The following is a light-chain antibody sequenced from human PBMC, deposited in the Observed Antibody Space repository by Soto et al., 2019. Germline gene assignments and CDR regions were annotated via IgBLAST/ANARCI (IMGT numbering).Light chain of an antibody. CDR2: EVS. Sequence: QSVLTQPPSVSGSPGQSVTISCTGTSSDVGSYNRVSWYQQPPGTAPKLMIYEVSNRPSGVPDRFSGSKSGNTASLTISGLQAEDEADYYCSLYTGSSTWVFGGGTKLTVL. V-gene: IGLV2-18*01. J-gene: IGLJ3*02. CDR3: SLYTGSSTWV. CDR1: SSDVGSYNR.